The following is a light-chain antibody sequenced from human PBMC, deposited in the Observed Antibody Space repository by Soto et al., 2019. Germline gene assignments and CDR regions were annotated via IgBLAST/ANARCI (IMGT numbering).Light chain of an antibody. CDR2: EVI. J-gene: IGLJ7*01. V-gene: IGLV2-14*01. Sequence: QSALTQPASVSGSPGQSITISCTGTSSDVGGDKFVSWYQQHAGTAPKLMIYEVIHRPSGVSNRFSGSKSGNTASLTISGLQAEDEAEYYCSSYTSSSVVFGGGTQLTVL. CDR1: SSDVGGDKF. CDR3: SSYTSSSVV.